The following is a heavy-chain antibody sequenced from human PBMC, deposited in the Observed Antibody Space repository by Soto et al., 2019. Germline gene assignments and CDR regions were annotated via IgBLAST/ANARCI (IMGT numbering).Heavy chain of an antibody. V-gene: IGHV4-38-2*01. CDR1: GYFISSGYY. D-gene: IGHD1-7*01. CDR3: ARMGGITGTTERLRYYYSGVKV. J-gene: IGHJ6*02. CDR2: IYHSGST. Sequence: SLTCAVSGYFISSGYYWGWIRQPPGKGLEWIGSIYHSGSTYYNPSLKSRVTISVDTSKNQFSLKLSSVTAADTAVYYCARMGGITGTTERLRYYYSGVKVRGQGT.